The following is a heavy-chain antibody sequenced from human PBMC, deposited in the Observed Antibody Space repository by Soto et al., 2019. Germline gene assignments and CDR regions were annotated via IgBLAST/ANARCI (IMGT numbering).Heavy chain of an antibody. V-gene: IGHV1-69*12. Sequence: QVQLVQSGAEVKKPESSVKVSCKAPGGTFSTYAISWVRQAPGQGLEWMGGIIPMFGTANYAQRFQDRVTINADEYTNKVNMELSSMRPEATAAYFCESGIQLWLRRINNGYSGWGQGTLVTVSS. CDR3: ESGIQLWLRRINNGYSG. D-gene: IGHD5-18*01. CDR2: IIPMFGTA. J-gene: IGHJ4*02. CDR1: GGTFSTYA.